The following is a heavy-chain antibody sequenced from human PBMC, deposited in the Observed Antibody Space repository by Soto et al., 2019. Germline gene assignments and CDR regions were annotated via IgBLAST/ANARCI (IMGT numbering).Heavy chain of an antibody. Sequence: GESLKISCKGSENSFRNYCVGWVRQKPGKGLEYMGIIYPADSDTRYSPSFQGEVTISADESINTAYLQWSSLKAWDSAIYYCARWRLREAFEVWGQGTMVTVSS. CDR3: ARWRLREAFEV. CDR2: IYPADSDT. J-gene: IGHJ3*01. D-gene: IGHD4-17*01. CDR1: ENSFRNYC. V-gene: IGHV5-51*01.